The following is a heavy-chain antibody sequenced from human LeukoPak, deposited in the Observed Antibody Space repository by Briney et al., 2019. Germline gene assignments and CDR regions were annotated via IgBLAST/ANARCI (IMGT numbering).Heavy chain of an antibody. CDR3: ARPRGCGSSRCNNFDY. CDR1: GFSFSGFS. J-gene: IGHJ4*02. CDR2: MNEYGSEI. Sequence: PGGSLRLSCVASGFSFSGFSMSWVRQAPGNGLEWVAKMNEYGSEIFYVDSVKGRFTISRDNAKKSLYLQMNSLRAEDTAVYYCARPRGCGSSRCNNFDYWGQGTLVTVSS. V-gene: IGHV3-7*01. D-gene: IGHD2-2*01.